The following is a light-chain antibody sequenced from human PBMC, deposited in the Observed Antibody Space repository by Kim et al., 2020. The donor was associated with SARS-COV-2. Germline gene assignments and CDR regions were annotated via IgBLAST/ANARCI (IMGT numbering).Light chain of an antibody. V-gene: IGKV3-20*01. CDR1: QTITSNF. CDR3: QQYGNTPRT. Sequence: SPGERAALSCRASQTITSNFLAWYQQKPGQAPRLLIYGASNRAAGIPDRFSGSGSGTDFTLTISSLEPEDFAVFYCQQYGNTPRTFGPGTKVDIK. CDR2: GAS. J-gene: IGKJ1*01.